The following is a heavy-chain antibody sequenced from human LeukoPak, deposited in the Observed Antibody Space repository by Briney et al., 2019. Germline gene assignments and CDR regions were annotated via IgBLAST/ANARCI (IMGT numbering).Heavy chain of an antibody. CDR2: INPNSGGT. CDR3: AREEGTGTPYNWFDP. D-gene: IGHD1-1*01. J-gene: IGHJ5*02. V-gene: IGHV1-2*02. Sequence: ASVKVSCKASGYTFTGYYMHWVRQAPGQGLEWMGWINPNSGGTNYAQKFQGRVTMTRDTSISAAYMELSRLRSDDTAVYYCAREEGTGTPYNWFDPWGQGTLVTVSS. CDR1: GYTFTGYY.